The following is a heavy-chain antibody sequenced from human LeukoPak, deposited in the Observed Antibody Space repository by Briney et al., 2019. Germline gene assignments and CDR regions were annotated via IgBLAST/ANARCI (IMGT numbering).Heavy chain of an antibody. CDR3: ARPHWNYGYGMDV. J-gene: IGHJ6*02. CDR1: GYTFTSYG. D-gene: IGHD1-7*01. V-gene: IGHV1-18*01. Sequence: ASVKVSCKASGYTFTSYGISWVRQAPGQGLEWMGWISAYNGNTNYAQKLQGRVTITTDTSTSTAYMELRSLRSDDTAVYYCARPHWNYGYGMDVWGQGTTVTVSS. CDR2: ISAYNGNT.